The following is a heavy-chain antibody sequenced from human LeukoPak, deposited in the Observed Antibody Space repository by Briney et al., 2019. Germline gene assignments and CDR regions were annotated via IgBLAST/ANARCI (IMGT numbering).Heavy chain of an antibody. CDR1: GFTFSSYD. CDR2: IGTAGDT. D-gene: IGHD1-26*01. CDR3: ARDLGAYGMDV. Sequence: GGSLRLSCAASGFTFSSYDMHWVRQATGKGLEWVSAIGTAGDTYYPGSVKGRSTISRENAKNSLYLQMNSLRAGDTAVYYCARDLGAYGMDVWGQGTTVTVSS. J-gene: IGHJ6*02. V-gene: IGHV3-13*01.